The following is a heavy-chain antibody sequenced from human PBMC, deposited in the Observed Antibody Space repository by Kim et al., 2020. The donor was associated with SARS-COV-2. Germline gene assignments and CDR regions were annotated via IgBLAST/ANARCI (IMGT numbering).Heavy chain of an antibody. V-gene: IGHV3-30*18. D-gene: IGHD3-3*01. Sequence: GGSLRLSCAASGFTFSSYGMHWVRQAPGKGLEWVAVISYDGSNKYYADSVKGRFTISRDNSKNTLYLQMNSLRAEDTAVYYCAKDSLHIPDFWSGYLDYYMDVWGKGTTVTVSS. J-gene: IGHJ6*03. CDR3: AKDSLHIPDFWSGYLDYYMDV. CDR1: GFTFSSYG. CDR2: ISYDGSNK.